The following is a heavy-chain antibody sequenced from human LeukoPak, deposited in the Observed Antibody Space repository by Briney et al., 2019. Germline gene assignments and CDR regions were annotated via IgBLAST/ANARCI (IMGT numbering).Heavy chain of an antibody. CDR1: GYTFTNYY. J-gene: IGHJ4*02. D-gene: IGHD4-23*01. Sequence: GASVKVSCKASGYTFTNYYIHWVRQAPGQGLEWMGVINPSIGSTVYAQKFQGRLTMTRYTSTSTVYMELSSLRSEDTAVYYCARGGPAGGTVNSFDNCGQGTLVTVSS. CDR3: ARGGPAGGTVNSFDN. CDR2: INPSIGST. V-gene: IGHV1-46*01.